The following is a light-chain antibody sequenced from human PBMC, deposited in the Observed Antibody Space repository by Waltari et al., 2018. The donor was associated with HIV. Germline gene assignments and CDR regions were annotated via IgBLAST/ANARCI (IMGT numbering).Light chain of an antibody. J-gene: IGLJ3*02. Sequence: QSVLTQPASVSGSPGPSIAISCTGTSSDVGAYNFFSWYQQHPGKVPKVIISEVSNRPSGVSDRFSGSKSGNTASLTNSGLQAEDEAVYYCISFTTSTTWVFGGGTKLTVL. CDR3: ISFTTSTTWV. CDR2: EVS. V-gene: IGLV2-14*01. CDR1: SSDVGAYNF.